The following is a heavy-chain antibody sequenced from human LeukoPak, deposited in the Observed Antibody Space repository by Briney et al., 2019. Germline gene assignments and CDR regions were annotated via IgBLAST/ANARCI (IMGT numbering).Heavy chain of an antibody. CDR3: ARDPPCGGDCYAFDI. V-gene: IGHV1-46*01. J-gene: IGHJ3*02. D-gene: IGHD2-21*02. CDR2: INPSGGST. Sequence: GASVKVSCKASGYTFTSYYMHWVRQAPGQGLEWMGIINPSGGSTSYALKFQGRVTMTRDTSTSTVYKELSSLRSEDTAVYYCARDPPCGGDCYAFDIWGQGTMVTVSS. CDR1: GYTFTSYY.